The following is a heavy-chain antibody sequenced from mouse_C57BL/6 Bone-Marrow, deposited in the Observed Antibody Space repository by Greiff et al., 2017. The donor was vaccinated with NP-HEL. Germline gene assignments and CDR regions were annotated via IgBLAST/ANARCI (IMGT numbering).Heavy chain of an antibody. CDR1: GYTFTSYW. D-gene: IGHD1-1*01. V-gene: IGHV1-59*01. CDR3: ARGATVVEDY. CDR2: IDPSDSYT. Sequence: QVQLQQPGAELVRPGTSVKLSCKASGYTFTSYWMHWVKQRPGQGLEWIGVIDPSDSYTNYIQKFTGKATLTVDPSSRTAYMQLSSLTSEDSACYYCARGATVVEDYWGQGTTLTVSS. J-gene: IGHJ2*01.